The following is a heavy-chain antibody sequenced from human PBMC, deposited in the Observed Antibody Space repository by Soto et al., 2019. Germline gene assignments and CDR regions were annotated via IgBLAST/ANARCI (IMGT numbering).Heavy chain of an antibody. V-gene: IGHV4-39*01. CDR1: GGSISSSSYY. Sequence: QLQLQESGPGLVKPSETLSLTCTVSGGSISSSSYYWGWIRQPPGKGLEWIGSIYYSGSTYYNPSLKSRVTISVDTSKNQFSLKLSSVTAADTAVYYCARRRGLVVVTDRGYFDYWGQGTLVTVSS. CDR3: ARRRGLVVVTDRGYFDY. D-gene: IGHD2-21*02. CDR2: IYYSGST. J-gene: IGHJ4*02.